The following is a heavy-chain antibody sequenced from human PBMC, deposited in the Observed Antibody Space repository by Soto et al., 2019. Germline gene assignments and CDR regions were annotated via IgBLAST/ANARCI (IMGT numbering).Heavy chain of an antibody. CDR2: ITSSSTTI. V-gene: IGHV3-48*02. J-gene: IGHJ4*02. D-gene: IGHD2-21*02. CDR3: ARGRVGTAYFDY. Sequence: EVQLVESGGGLVQPGGSLRLSYAASGFTFTSNSMNWVRQAPGKGLEWISYITSSSTTIYYADSVKGRFTISRDNAKNSVYLQLNSLRDEDTALYYCARGRVGTAYFDYWGQGALVTVSS. CDR1: GFTFTSNS.